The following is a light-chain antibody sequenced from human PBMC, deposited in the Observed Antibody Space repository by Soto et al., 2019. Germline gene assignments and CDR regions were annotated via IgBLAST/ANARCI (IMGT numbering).Light chain of an antibody. V-gene: IGKV2-30*02. J-gene: IGKJ1*01. CDR1: QAFLQGIETPT. CDR2: NVS. CDR3: MQGTHWPLT. Sequence: VVMTHSPLSLPAPLGQPAPFSSGSGQAFLQGIETPTLHWFHKRPGQSPRRLINNVSNRDSGVPDRFSGSGSGTDFTLKISRVEAEDVGLFYCMQGTHWPLTFGQGTKVEIK.